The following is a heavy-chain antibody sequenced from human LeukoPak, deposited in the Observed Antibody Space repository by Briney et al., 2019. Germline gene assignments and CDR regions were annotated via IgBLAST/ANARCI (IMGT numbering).Heavy chain of an antibody. CDR2: ISNSGST. Sequence: SETLSLTCAVFGYSITSGFSWGWIRQPPGKGREWIGTISNSGSTDYKSTLESRLTISMDTSKNQFFLRLTSVTAADTAVYYCAREGAVPGIDPWGQGTLVTVSS. CDR3: AREGAVPGIDP. V-gene: IGHV4-38-2*02. J-gene: IGHJ5*02. D-gene: IGHD3-16*01. CDR1: GYSITSGFS.